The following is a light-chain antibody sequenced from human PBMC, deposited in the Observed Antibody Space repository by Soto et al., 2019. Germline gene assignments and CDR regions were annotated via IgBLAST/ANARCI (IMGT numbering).Light chain of an antibody. CDR2: DAS. CDR1: QSVSSY. Sequence: EIVLTQSPATLSLSPGESATLSCRASQSVSSYLAWYQQKPGQAPRLLVYDASNRAPGIPARFSGSGSGTDFTLTISNLGPEDFAVYYCQQRSNWPLITFGPGTKVDIK. V-gene: IGKV3-11*01. CDR3: QQRSNWPLIT. J-gene: IGKJ3*01.